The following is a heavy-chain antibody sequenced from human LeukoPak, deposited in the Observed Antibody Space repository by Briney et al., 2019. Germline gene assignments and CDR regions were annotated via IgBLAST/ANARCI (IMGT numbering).Heavy chain of an antibody. J-gene: IGHJ3*02. CDR1: GFTVSSNY. V-gene: IGHV3-53*01. D-gene: IGHD3-22*01. CDR2: IYSGGST. CDR3: ARTKYYERAFDI. Sequence: PGGSLRLSCAASGFTVSSNYMSWVRQAPGKGLEWASVIYSGGSTYYADSVKGRFTISRDNSKNTLYLQMNSLRAEDTAMYYCARTKYYERAFDIWGQGTMVTVSS.